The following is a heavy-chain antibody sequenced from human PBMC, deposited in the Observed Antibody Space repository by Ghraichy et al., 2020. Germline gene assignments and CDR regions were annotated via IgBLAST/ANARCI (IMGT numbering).Heavy chain of an antibody. J-gene: IGHJ4*02. V-gene: IGHV4-39*01. CDR2: IYYSGST. CDR3: ARHDRIAAAGTFDY. D-gene: IGHD6-13*01. Sequence: SETLSLTCTVSGGSISSSSYYWGWIRQPPGKGLEWIGSIYYSGSTYYNPSLKSRVTISVDTSKNQFSLKLSSVTAADTAVYYCARHDRIAAAGTFDYWGQGTLVTVSS. CDR1: GGSISSSSYY.